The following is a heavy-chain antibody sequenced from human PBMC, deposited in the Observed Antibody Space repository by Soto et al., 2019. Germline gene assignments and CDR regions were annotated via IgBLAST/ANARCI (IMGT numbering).Heavy chain of an antibody. CDR1: GGSIRDYY. CDR2: IYYTGTT. J-gene: IGHJ4*02. V-gene: IGHV4-59*12. D-gene: IGHD1-26*01. Sequence: SETLSLTCTVSGGSIRDYYWGWIRQSPGRGLDWIGYIYYTGTTKYNPSLKSRVTISVDSSKNQFSLKLSSVTAADTAVYYCASSRGSPVPLDYWGQGTLVTVSS. CDR3: ASSRGSPVPLDY.